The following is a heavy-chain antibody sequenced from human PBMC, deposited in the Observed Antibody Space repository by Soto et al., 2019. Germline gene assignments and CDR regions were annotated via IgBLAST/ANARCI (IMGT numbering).Heavy chain of an antibody. CDR2: ISGSGGST. J-gene: IGHJ5*02. CDR1: GFTFSSYA. D-gene: IGHD3-9*01. CDR3: ARGISRGLVIMGDPNWFDP. Sequence: GGSLRLSCAASGFTFSSYAMSWVRQAPGKGLEWVSAISGSGGSTYYADSVKGRFTISRDNSKNTLYLQMNSLRAEDTAVYYCARGISRGLVIMGDPNWFDPWGQGTLVTVSS. V-gene: IGHV3-23*01.